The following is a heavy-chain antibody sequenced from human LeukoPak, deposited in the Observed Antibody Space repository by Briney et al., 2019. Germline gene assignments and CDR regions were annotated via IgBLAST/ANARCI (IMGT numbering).Heavy chain of an antibody. CDR3: AKSGTRSSWSPRVKTYLDY. CDR1: GFTFSSYG. D-gene: IGHD6-13*01. CDR2: ISYDGSNE. Sequence: GRSLRLSCAASGFTFSSYGMHWVRQAPGKWLERVAIISYDGSNEYYADSVKGRFTISRDNAKNSLYLQMNSLRAEDTAVYYCAKSGTRSSWSPRVKTYLDYWGQGTLVAVSS. J-gene: IGHJ4*02. V-gene: IGHV3-30*18.